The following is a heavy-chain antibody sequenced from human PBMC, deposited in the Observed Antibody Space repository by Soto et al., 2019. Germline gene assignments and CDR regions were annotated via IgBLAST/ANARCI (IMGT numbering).Heavy chain of an antibody. V-gene: IGHV3-23*01. CDR1: GFTFNNYA. J-gene: IGHJ4*02. CDR3: AKDRLAGKFDY. Sequence: GGSLRLSCAASGFTFNNYAMNWVRQAPGKGLEWVATISATGGSTYYADSVKGRFTISRDNSKNTLYLQMNGLRVEDTAVYYCAKDRLAGKFDYWGQGTPVTGSS. CDR2: ISATGGST.